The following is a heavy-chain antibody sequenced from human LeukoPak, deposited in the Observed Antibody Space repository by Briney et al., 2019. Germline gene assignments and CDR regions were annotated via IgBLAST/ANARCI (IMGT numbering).Heavy chain of an antibody. D-gene: IGHD4-23*01. CDR3: ARGLDYGGNY. CDR2: INHSGST. CDR1: GGSISSGDYY. J-gene: IGHJ4*02. V-gene: IGHV4-39*07. Sequence: PSETLSLTCTVSGGSISSGDYYWSWIRQPPGKGLEWIGEINHSGSTNYNPSLKSRVTISVDTSKNQFSLKLSSVTAADTAVYYCARGLDYGGNYWGQGTLVTVSS.